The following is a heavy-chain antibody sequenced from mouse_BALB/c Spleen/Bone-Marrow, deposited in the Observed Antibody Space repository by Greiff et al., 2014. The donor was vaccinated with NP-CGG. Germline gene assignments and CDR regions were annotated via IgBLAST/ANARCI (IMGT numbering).Heavy chain of an antibody. V-gene: IGHV1-18*01. CDR2: INPSNGGT. CDR3: AREDYRYDVNAMDY. CDR1: GYSFTGYT. D-gene: IGHD2-14*01. Sequence: EVKLQESGPELVKPGASMKISCKASGYSFTGYTMNWVKQSHGKNLEWIGLINPSNGGTSYNQKFKGKATLTVDKSSSTAYMELLSLTSEDSAVFYCAREDYRYDVNAMDYWGQGTSVTVSS. J-gene: IGHJ4*01.